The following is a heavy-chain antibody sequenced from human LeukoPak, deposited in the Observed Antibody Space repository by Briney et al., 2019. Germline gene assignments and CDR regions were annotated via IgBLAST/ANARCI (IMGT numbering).Heavy chain of an antibody. J-gene: IGHJ4*02. CDR1: GITFSNSW. CDR2: IRPDGSEG. V-gene: IGHV3-7*01. CDR3: ARDVAYSAFDY. D-gene: IGHD2-21*01. Sequence: GGSLRLSCTTSGITFSNSWMSWVRQAPGKGLEWVATIRPDGSEGYYADSLRGRFTISRDNSKNSFYLQMSSLRAEDTGVFYCARDVAYSAFDYGGQGTLVTASS.